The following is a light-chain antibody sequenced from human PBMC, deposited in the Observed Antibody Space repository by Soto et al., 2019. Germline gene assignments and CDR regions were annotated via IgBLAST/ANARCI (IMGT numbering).Light chain of an antibody. J-gene: IGKJ1*01. CDR2: DAS. CDR3: QHRSNSWT. CDR1: QSVTNK. Sequence: EMLMTQSPATLSVSPVERVSLSCWASQSVTNKLAWYQQRPGQPPRLLLYDASARATGVPATFSGSGSGTDFTLTISSLQSEDLGVYYCQHRSNSWTFGQGTKVDIK. V-gene: IGKV3-15*01.